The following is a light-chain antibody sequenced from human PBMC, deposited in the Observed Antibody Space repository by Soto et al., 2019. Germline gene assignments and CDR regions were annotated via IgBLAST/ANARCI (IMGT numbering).Light chain of an antibody. CDR3: GSYPMSGTLL. CDR1: SGGIGDYNY. V-gene: IGLV2-14*01. Sequence: QVALTQPASVSGSPGQSSTISCFGTSGGIGDYNYVASYQQHPGKGPKNIIYDLSNPPHVVSYRFSGTKSDNTATLTVAGLLAEDEAEYYRGSYPMSGTLLFGTGTKLNVL. J-gene: IGLJ1*01. CDR2: DLS.